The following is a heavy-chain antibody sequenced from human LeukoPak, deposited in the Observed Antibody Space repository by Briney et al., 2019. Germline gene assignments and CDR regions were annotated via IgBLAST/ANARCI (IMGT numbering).Heavy chain of an antibody. CDR3: TKEPIPVAGGYYFDY. D-gene: IGHD6-19*01. CDR2: ISYAGSTE. Sequence: GGSLRLSCTASGFTFSSYGMHWVRQAPGKGLEWVAVISYAGSTEYYADSVKGRFTISRDNSKNTLYLQINSLRAEDTAVYYCTKEPIPVAGGYYFDYWGQGTLVTVSS. CDR1: GFTFSSYG. V-gene: IGHV3-30*18. J-gene: IGHJ4*02.